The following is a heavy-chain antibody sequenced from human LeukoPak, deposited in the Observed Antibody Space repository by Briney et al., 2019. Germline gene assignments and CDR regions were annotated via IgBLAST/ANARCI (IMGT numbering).Heavy chain of an antibody. CDR1: GDSIRSYY. J-gene: IGHJ3*02. D-gene: IGHD6-19*01. Sequence: SETLSLTCIVSGDSIRSYYWSWIRQPAGKGLEWIGRIYTSGSTNYNPSLKSRVTMSVDTSKNQFSLKLSSVTAADTAVYYCARSSSRKEQWLGRVAFDIWGQGTMVTVSS. CDR3: ARSSSRKEQWLGRVAFDI. V-gene: IGHV4-4*07. CDR2: IYTSGST.